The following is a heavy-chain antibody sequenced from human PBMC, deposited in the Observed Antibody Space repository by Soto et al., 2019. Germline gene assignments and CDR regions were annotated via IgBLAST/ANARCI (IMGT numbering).Heavy chain of an antibody. J-gene: IGHJ6*02. CDR1: GYTFTGYY. V-gene: IGHV1-2*02. CDR2: INPNSGGT. D-gene: IGHD4-17*01. Sequence: ASVKVSCKASGYTFTGYYMHWVRQAPGQGLEWMGWINPNSGGTNYAQKFQGRVTMTRDTSISTAYMELSRLRSDDTAVYYCARDRGFTVTTDYYYYYGMDVWGQGTTVTVSS. CDR3: ARDRGFTVTTDYYYYYGMDV.